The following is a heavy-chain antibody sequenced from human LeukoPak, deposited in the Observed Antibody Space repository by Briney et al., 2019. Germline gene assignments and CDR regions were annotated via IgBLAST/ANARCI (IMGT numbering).Heavy chain of an antibody. CDR2: IIPILGIA. D-gene: IGHD3-16*01. CDR3: AREGRSGIIWFAP. V-gene: IGHV1-69*04. Sequence: STVKFYCNASRRTFSSYTISWVRQVPGQGLEWIGRIIPILGIANYAQKFQGRVTITADKSTSTAYMELSSLRSEDTAVYYCAREGRSGIIWFAPWGQGTLVTVSS. J-gene: IGHJ5*02. CDR1: RRTFSSYT.